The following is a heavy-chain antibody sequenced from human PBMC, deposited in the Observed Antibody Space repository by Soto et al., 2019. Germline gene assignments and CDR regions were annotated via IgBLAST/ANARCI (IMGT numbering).Heavy chain of an antibody. D-gene: IGHD5-12*01. J-gene: IGHJ3*02. CDR1: GFTFSSYG. V-gene: IGHV3-33*01. CDR2: IWYDGSNK. CDR3: ARGPYSGYDFRFDAFDI. Sequence: LRLSCAASGFTFSSYGMHWVRQAPGKGLEWVAVIWYDGSNKYYADSVKGRFTISRDNSKSTLYLQMNSLRAEDTAVYYCARGPYSGYDFRFDAFDIWGQGTMVTVSS.